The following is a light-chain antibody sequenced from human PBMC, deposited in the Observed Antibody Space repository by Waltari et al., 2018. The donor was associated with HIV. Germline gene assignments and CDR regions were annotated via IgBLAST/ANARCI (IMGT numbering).Light chain of an antibody. Sequence: DIVMTQSPDSLAVSLGERATINCKSSQSVLYNSNNKNYLAWYQQEAGQPPNLLIYWASTREFGVPDRFSGSGSGTDFTLTISSLQAEDVAVYYCQQYYSTPHTFGQGTKLEIK. CDR3: QQYYSTPHT. CDR1: QSVLYNSNNKNY. J-gene: IGKJ2*01. V-gene: IGKV4-1*01. CDR2: WAS.